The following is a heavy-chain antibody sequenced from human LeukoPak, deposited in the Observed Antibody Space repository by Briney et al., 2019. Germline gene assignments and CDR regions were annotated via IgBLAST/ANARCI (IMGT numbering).Heavy chain of an antibody. CDR3: AGDRQPGSYRGLWS. CDR2: IKQDGSQK. Sequence: GGSLRLSCAVSGFTFSDYWMSWVRQAPGEGLEWVANIKQDGSQKNYVDSVKGRFTISRDNAKNSLYLYMNSLRADDTAVYYCAGDRQPGSYRGLWSWGQGTLVTVSS. D-gene: IGHD1-26*01. CDR1: GFTFSDYW. J-gene: IGHJ4*02. V-gene: IGHV3-7*01.